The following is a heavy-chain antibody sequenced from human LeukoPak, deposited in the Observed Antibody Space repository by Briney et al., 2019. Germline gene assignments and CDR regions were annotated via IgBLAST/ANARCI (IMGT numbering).Heavy chain of an antibody. D-gene: IGHD3-9*01. V-gene: IGHV3-15*01. CDR2: IKGKTDGGTT. CDR3: TVSRRYFNRRDFDY. CDR1: GFTFSNAW. J-gene: IGHJ4*02. Sequence: GGSLRPSCAASGFTFSNAWMSWVRQAPGKGVEWVGRIKGKTDGGTTDYAAPGQGRFTISRDDSKNTLYLQMNSLKTEDTAVYYCTVSRRYFNRRDFDYWGQGTLVTVSS.